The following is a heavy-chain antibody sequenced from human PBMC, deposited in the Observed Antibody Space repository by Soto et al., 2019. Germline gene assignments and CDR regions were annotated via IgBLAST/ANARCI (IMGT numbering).Heavy chain of an antibody. V-gene: IGHV3-48*03. CDR2: ISSSGSTI. CDR3: ARGSISYGYYGMDV. D-gene: IGHD6-6*01. Sequence: GGSLRLSCAASGFTFSSYEMNWVRQAPGKGLEWVSYISSSGSTIYYADSVKGRFTISRDNAKNSLYLQMNSLRAEDTAVYYCARGSISYGYYGMDVWGQGTTVPVSS. CDR1: GFTFSSYE. J-gene: IGHJ6*02.